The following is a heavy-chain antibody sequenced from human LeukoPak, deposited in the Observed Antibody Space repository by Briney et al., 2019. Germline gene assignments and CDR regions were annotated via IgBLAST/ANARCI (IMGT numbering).Heavy chain of an antibody. CDR1: GFTFNNYA. V-gene: IGHV3-23*01. CDR2: ITGSGDDT. D-gene: IGHD3-10*01. J-gene: IGHJ4*02. CDR3: AKGSRSSRPYYFDF. Sequence: GGSLRLSCTASGFTFNNYAMSWVRQAPGKGLEWVSAITGSGDDTYHADSVKGRFTISRDNSKNTLYLQMSTLRAEDTALYFCAKGSRSSRPYYFDFWDQEILVTVSS.